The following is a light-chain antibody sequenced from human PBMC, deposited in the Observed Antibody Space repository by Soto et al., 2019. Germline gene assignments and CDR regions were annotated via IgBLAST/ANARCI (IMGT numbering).Light chain of an antibody. V-gene: IGKV3-15*01. J-gene: IGKJ2*01. Sequence: DIVMTQSPATLSVSPGERATLSCRASQSVSSDFAWYQQKPGQAPRLLIYGASTRATDIPARFNGSGSGTEFTLTISSLQSEDFAVYYSQQYNMWPYTFGQGTKLEIK. CDR3: QQYNMWPYT. CDR1: QSVSSD. CDR2: GAS.